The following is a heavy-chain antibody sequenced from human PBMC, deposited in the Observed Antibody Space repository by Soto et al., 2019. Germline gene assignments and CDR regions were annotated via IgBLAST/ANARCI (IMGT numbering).Heavy chain of an antibody. V-gene: IGHV3-48*02. D-gene: IGHD6-13*01. CDR1: GFTFSSYS. J-gene: IGHJ6*02. CDR3: ARALAAAGQDYYYYYGMDV. Sequence: EVQLVESGGGLVQPGGSLRLSCAASGFTFSSYSMNWVRQAPGKGLEWVSYISSSSSTIYYADSVKGRFTISRDNAKNSLYLHMNSLRDEGTAVYYCARALAAAGQDYYYYYGMDVWGQGTTVTVSS. CDR2: ISSSSSTI.